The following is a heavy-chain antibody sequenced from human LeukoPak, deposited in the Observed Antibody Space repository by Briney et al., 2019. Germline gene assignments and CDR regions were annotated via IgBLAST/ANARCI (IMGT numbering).Heavy chain of an antibody. Sequence: SGTLSLTCAVSGDSSSSHSWWSWVRQSPGRGLEWIGEISHSEDTNYNPSLKGRVTMSVNKSDNQFSLRLTSVTAADTAVYYCANLRRVSIFGLIIGGLFDFWGQGTLVTVSS. CDR1: GDSSSSHSW. J-gene: IGHJ4*02. CDR2: ISHSEDT. V-gene: IGHV4-4*02. D-gene: IGHD3/OR15-3a*01. CDR3: ANLRRVSIFGLIIGGLFDF.